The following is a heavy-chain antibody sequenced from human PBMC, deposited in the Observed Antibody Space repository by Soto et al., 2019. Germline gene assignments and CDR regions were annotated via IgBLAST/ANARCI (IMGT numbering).Heavy chain of an antibody. CDR3: ARDHDSGPYGPQTYFDY. CDR2: ISYDGSNK. CDR1: GFTFSSYA. D-gene: IGHD3-10*01. J-gene: IGHJ4*02. Sequence: PGGSVRLSCAASGFTFSSYAMHWVRQAPGKGLEWVAVISYDGSNKYYADSVKGRFTISRDNSKNTLYLQMNSLRAEDTAVYYCARDHDSGPYGPQTYFDYWGQGTLVTVSS. V-gene: IGHV3-30-3*01.